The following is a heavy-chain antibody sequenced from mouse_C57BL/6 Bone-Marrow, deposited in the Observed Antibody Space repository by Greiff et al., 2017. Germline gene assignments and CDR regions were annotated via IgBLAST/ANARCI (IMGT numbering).Heavy chain of an antibody. CDR3: ARPYYSNYWYFDV. CDR1: GYTFTSYW. J-gene: IGHJ1*03. D-gene: IGHD2-5*01. CDR2: IYPGSGST. Sequence: VQLQQPGAELVKPGASVKMSCKASGYTFTSYWITWVKQRPGQGLEWIGDIYPGSGSTNYNEKFKSKATLTVDTSSSTAYMQLSSLTSEDSAVYYCARPYYSNYWYFDVCGTGTTVTVSA. V-gene: IGHV1-55*01.